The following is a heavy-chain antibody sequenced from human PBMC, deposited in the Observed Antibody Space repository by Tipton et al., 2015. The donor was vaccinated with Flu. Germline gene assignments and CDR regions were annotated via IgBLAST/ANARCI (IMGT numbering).Heavy chain of an antibody. CDR3: ARLSYYDVDLKNFYFDY. CDR2: IYPSGTT. D-gene: IGHD3-10*02. CDR1: GGSISSSGYN. V-gene: IGHV4-39*01. Sequence: TLSLTCTDSGGSISSSGYNWGWIRQPPGKGLEWIGSIYPSGTTYYNPSLKSRVTISVDTSKSQFSLMLRSVTAADTAVYYCARLSYYDVDLKNFYFDYWGQGALVTVSS. J-gene: IGHJ4*02.